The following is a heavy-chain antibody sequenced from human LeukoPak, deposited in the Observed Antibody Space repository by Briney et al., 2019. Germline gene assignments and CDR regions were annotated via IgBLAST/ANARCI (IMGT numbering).Heavy chain of an antibody. V-gene: IGHV3-11*01. D-gene: IGHD2-2*01. Sequence: GGSLRLSCAASGFTFSDYYMSWIRQAPGKGLEWVSYISSSGSTIYYADSVKGRFTISRDNAKNSLYLQMNSLRAEDTAVYYCARGIVVPAALMGDYYYYGMDVWGQGTTVTVSS. CDR3: ARGIVVPAALMGDYYYYGMDV. CDR1: GFTFSDYY. CDR2: ISSSGSTI. J-gene: IGHJ6*02.